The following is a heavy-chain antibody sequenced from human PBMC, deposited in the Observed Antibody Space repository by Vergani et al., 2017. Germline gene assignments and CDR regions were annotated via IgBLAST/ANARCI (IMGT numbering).Heavy chain of an antibody. CDR3: AHSVYDILTGYDFDWFDP. CDR2: IYWNDAK. CDR1: GFSLSTSGVG. V-gene: IGHV2-5*01. Sequence: QITLKESGPTLVKPTPTLTLTCTFSGFSLSTSGVGVGWISQPPGKALEWLAIIYWNDAKRYSPSLKSRLTITKDPSNNQVVLTMNNMDPVETAIYYCAHSVYDILTGYDFDWFDPWGQGTLVTVSS. J-gene: IGHJ5*02. D-gene: IGHD3-9*01.